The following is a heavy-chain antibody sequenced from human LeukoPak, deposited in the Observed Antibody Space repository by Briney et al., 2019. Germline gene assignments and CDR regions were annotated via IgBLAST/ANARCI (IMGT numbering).Heavy chain of an antibody. J-gene: IGHJ6*02. CDR3: AKDSSSWFSYYYYGMDV. Sequence: PGGSLRLSCAASGFTFSSYAMSWVRQAPGKGLEWVSAISGSGGSTYYADSVKGRFTISRDNSKSTLYLQMNSLRAEDTAVYYCAKDSSSWFSYYYYGMDVWGQGTTVTVSS. CDR2: ISGSGGST. D-gene: IGHD6-13*01. CDR1: GFTFSSYA. V-gene: IGHV3-23*01.